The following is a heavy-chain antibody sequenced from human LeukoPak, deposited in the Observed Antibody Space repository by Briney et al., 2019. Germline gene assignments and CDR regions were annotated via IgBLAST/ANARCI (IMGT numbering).Heavy chain of an antibody. V-gene: IGHV4-39*01. J-gene: IGHJ4*02. CDR2: VYYTGST. CDR3: ARHLSYDYLTAYSD. Sequence: SETLSLTCSVSGDSINSYSHYWGWIRQSPGKGLEWIGSVYYTGSTYYNPSLKSRVTISVDTAKNQFSLRVSSVTASDTAVYFCARHLSYDYLTAYSDWGQGTLASVTS. CDR1: GDSINSYSHY. D-gene: IGHD3/OR15-3a*01.